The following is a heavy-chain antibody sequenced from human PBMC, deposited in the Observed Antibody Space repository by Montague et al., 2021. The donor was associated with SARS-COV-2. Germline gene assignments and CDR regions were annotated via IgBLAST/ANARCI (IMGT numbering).Heavy chain of an antibody. Sequence: SETLSLTCTVSGGSMSDHYWSWIRQPPGKGLEWLAYIYYSGGINSNASXXSRVTMSVDTSKNQFSLKLTSVTAADTAVYYCARAVSVLSAVNWFDPWGQGTLVTVSS. CDR1: GGSMSDHY. J-gene: IGHJ5*02. V-gene: IGHV4-59*11. CDR3: ARAVSVLSAVNWFDP. D-gene: IGHD3-3*01. CDR2: IYYSGGI.